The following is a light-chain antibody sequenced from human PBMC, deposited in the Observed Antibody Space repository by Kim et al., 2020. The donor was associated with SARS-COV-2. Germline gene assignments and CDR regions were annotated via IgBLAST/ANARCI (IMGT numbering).Light chain of an antibody. J-gene: IGLJ3*02. CDR3: QAWDTSTVV. CDR1: KLGHKY. V-gene: IGLV3-1*01. Sequence: GSPGQTASIPCSGDKLGHKYVEWYQQKPGQSTVVVIYQDNKRPSGIPERVSGSNSGNTATLTISGSQAVDEADYYCQAWDTSTVVFGGGTQLTVL. CDR2: QDN.